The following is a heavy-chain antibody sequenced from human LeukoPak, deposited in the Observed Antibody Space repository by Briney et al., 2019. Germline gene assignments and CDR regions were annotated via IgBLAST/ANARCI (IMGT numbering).Heavy chain of an antibody. V-gene: IGHV4-39*01. CDR2: IYYSGST. J-gene: IGHJ5*02. D-gene: IGHD3-3*01. CDR3: ARLGVPDNWFDP. CDR1: GGSISSSSYY. Sequence: SETLSLTCTVSGGSISSSSYYWGWIRQPPGKGLEWIGSIYYSGSTYYNPSLKSRVTISVDTSKNQFSLKLSSVTAADTAVYYCARLGVPDNWFDPWGQGTLVTVSS.